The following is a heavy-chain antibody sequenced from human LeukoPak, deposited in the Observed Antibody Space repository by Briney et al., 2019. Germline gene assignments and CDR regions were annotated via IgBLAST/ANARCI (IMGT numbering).Heavy chain of an antibody. CDR1: GGSISSSSYY. CDR3: ARGDNNDSQWFDP. J-gene: IGHJ5*02. V-gene: IGHV4-61*05. D-gene: IGHD2-21*02. Sequence: SETLSLTCTVSGGSISSSSYYWGWIRQPPGRGLEWIGYMSYRGSTNFNPSLRSRVTMSLDTSKNHFSLKLSSVTAADTAVYYCARGDNNDSQWFDPWGQGTLVTASS. CDR2: MSYRGST.